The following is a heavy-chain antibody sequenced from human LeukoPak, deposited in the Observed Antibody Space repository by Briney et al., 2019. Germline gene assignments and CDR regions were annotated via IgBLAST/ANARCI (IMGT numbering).Heavy chain of an antibody. CDR1: GGSISSGGYY. Sequence: SQTLSLTCTVSGGSISSGGYYWSWIRQHPEKGLEWIGYIYYSGSTYYNPSLKSRVTISVDTSKNQFSLKLSSVTAADTAVYYCARDTYYYDSSGYYSYFDYWGQGTLVTVSS. CDR2: IYYSGST. V-gene: IGHV4-31*03. CDR3: ARDTYYYDSSGYYSYFDY. D-gene: IGHD3-22*01. J-gene: IGHJ4*02.